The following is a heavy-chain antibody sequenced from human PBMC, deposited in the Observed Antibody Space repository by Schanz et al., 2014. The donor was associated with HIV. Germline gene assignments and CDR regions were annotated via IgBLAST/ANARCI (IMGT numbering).Heavy chain of an antibody. D-gene: IGHD3-22*01. CDR2: ISYDGSNK. V-gene: IGHV3-30*18. CDR3: AKVLIPMIAVPYYGMDV. CDR1: GFTFSTYG. J-gene: IGHJ6*02. Sequence: QVQLVESGGGVVQPGRSLRLSCAASGFTFSTYGMHWVRQAPGKGLEWVTFISYDGSNKYYADSVKGRFTISRDNSKNTLYLQMNSLRAEDTAVYYCAKVLIPMIAVPYYGMDVWGQGTTVTVSS.